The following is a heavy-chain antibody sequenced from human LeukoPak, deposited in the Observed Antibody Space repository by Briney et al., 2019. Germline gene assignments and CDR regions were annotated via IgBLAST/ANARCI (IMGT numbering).Heavy chain of an antibody. CDR2: INPNSGGT. D-gene: IGHD2-2*01. Sequence: ASVKVSCKASGYTFTGYYMHWVRQAPGQGLEWRGWINPNSGGTKYAQKFQGRVTMTRDTSISTAYMELSRLRPDDTAVYYCASLGNFLGYCSSTSCQPVDYWGQGTLVTVSS. V-gene: IGHV1-2*02. CDR1: GYTFTGYY. CDR3: ASLGNFLGYCSSTSCQPVDY. J-gene: IGHJ4*02.